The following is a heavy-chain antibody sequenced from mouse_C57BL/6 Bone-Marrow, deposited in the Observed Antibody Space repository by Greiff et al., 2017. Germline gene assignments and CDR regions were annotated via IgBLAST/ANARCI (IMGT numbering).Heavy chain of an antibody. J-gene: IGHJ3*01. D-gene: IGHD2-3*01. CDR1: GYAFSSSW. CDR3: ANDGYYVRVWFAY. CDR2: IYPGDGDT. Sequence: VQLQQSGPELVKPGASVKISCKASGYAFSSSWMNWVKQRPGKGLEWIGRIYPGDGDTNYNGKFKGKATLTADKSSSTAYMQLSSLTSEDSAVYFCANDGYYVRVWFAYWGKGTLVTVSA. V-gene: IGHV1-82*01.